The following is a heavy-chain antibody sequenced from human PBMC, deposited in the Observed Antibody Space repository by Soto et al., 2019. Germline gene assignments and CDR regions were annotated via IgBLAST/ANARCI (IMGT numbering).Heavy chain of an antibody. V-gene: IGHV1-3*01. CDR2: INAGNGNT. CDR3: ARVYCSSTSCYHGWLDP. D-gene: IGHD2-2*01. Sequence: GASVKVSCKASGYTFTSYAMHWVRQAPGQRLEWMGWINAGNGNTKYSQKFQGRVTITRDTSASTAYMELSSLRSEDTAVYYCARVYCSSTSCYHGWLDPWGQGTLVTVSS. J-gene: IGHJ5*02. CDR1: GYTFTSYA.